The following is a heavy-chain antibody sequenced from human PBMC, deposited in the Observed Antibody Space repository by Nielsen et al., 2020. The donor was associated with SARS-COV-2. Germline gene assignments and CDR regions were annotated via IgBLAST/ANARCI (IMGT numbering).Heavy chain of an antibody. V-gene: IGHV3-30*03. CDR3: AFPGSHGLFAAIDY. Sequence: GESLKISCAASGFTFSSYGMHWVRQAPGKGLEWVAAISYDGNNKHYADSVRGRFTISRDKSKNTLFLQMNSLRAEDTAVYYCAFPGSHGLFAAIDYWGQGTLVTVAS. J-gene: IGHJ4*02. D-gene: IGHD1-26*01. CDR2: ISYDGNNK. CDR1: GFTFSSYG.